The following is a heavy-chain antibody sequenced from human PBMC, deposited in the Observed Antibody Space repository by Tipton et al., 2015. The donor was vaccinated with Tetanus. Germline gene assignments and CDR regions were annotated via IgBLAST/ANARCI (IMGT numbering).Heavy chain of an antibody. J-gene: IGHJ4*02. CDR3: ARRRTTTALSYYLES. CDR2: IYPRDSKT. V-gene: IGHV5-51*01. D-gene: IGHD4-17*01. CDR1: GYPFNNFW. Sequence: VQLVQSGAEVIEPGESLKISCKGFGYPFNNFWIGWVRQMPGKGLEWMGTIYPRDSKTRYSPSFQGQVTISADTSISTAYLQWSSLKASDTAMYYCARRRTTTALSYYLESWGQGTLVTVSS.